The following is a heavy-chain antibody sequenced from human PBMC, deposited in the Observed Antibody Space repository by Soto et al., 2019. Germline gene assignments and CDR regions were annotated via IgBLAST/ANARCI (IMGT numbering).Heavy chain of an antibody. CDR2: ISSSSSYI. CDR3: AREVYSSSWCPHLNWFDP. J-gene: IGHJ5*02. D-gene: IGHD6-13*01. Sequence: GGSLRLSCAASGFTFSSYSMNWVRQAPGKGLEWVSSISSSSSYIYYADSVKGRFTISRDNAKNSLYLQMNSLRAEDTAVYYCAREVYSSSWCPHLNWFDPWGQGTLVTVSS. V-gene: IGHV3-21*01. CDR1: GFTFSSYS.